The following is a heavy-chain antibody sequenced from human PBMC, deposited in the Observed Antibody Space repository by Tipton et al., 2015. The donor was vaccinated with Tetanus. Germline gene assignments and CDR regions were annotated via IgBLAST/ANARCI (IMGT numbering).Heavy chain of an antibody. V-gene: IGHV4-4*07. J-gene: IGHJ4*02. Sequence: LTCTVSGGSISSYYWSWIRQPAGKGLEWIGRIYSSGSTHYNPSLKSRVTMSLDTSKNQFSLKLNSVTAADTAVYYCARGVWFGPGPRYYFDYWGQGTLVTVSS. CDR1: GGSISSYY. CDR3: ARGVWFGPGPRYYFDY. D-gene: IGHD3-10*01. CDR2: IYSSGST.